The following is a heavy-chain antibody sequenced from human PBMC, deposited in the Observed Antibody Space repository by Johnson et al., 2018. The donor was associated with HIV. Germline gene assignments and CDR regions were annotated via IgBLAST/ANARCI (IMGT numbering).Heavy chain of an antibody. J-gene: IGHJ3*02. CDR3: TRVPRKGVIPDAFDI. CDR2: IRSKTYGGTT. D-gene: IGHD3-16*02. CDR1: GFTFDDYA. Sequence: VQLVESGGGLVQPGRSLRISCTASGFTFDDYALSWFRQAPGKGPEWVGFIRSKTYGGTTEYAASVKGRFTISRDDSKNIAHLQMNSLKTEDTGVYYFTRVPRKGVIPDAFDIWGQGTMVTVSS. V-gene: IGHV3-49*03.